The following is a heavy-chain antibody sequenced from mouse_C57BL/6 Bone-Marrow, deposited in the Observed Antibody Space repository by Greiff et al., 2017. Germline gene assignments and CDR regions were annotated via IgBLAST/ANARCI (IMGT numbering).Heavy chain of an antibody. J-gene: IGHJ2*01. Sequence: QVQLQQPGAELVKPGASVKMSCKASGYTFTSYWITWVKQRPGHGLEWIGDIYPTSGRTNYTEKFKSKAILTVDTSSNTAYMQLSSLTSDDSAVFYCARSGPLGRSFDYWGQGTTLTVSS. V-gene: IGHV1-55*01. CDR1: GYTFTSYW. CDR3: ARSGPLGRSFDY. D-gene: IGHD4-1*01. CDR2: IYPTSGRT.